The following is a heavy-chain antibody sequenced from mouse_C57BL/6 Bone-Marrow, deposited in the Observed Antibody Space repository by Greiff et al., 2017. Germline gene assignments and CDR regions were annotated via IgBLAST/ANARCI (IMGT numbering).Heavy chain of an antibody. J-gene: IGHJ4*01. CDR3: ARASQAYYYAVGY. CDR2: ISSGSSTI. Sequence: EVKLVESGGGLVKPGGSLKLSCAASGFTFSDYGMHWVRQAPEKGLEWVAYISSGSSTIYYADTVKGRFTISRDNAKNTLFLQMTSLRSEDTAMYYCARASQAYYYAVGYWGQGTSVTVSA. D-gene: IGHD3-2*02. V-gene: IGHV5-17*01. CDR1: GFTFSDYG.